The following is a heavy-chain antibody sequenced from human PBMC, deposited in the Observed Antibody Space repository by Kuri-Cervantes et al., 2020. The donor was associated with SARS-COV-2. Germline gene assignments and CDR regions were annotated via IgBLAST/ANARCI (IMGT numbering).Heavy chain of an antibody. CDR3: ASSPAAADGTYYYYYYGMDV. V-gene: IGHV3-11*06. Sequence: LSLTCAASGFTFSDYYMSWIRQAPGKGLEWVSYISSSSSYTNYADSVKGRFTISRDNAKNSLYPQMNSLRAEDTAVYYCASSPAAADGTYYYYYYGMDVWGQGTTVTVSS. CDR1: GFTFSDYY. J-gene: IGHJ6*02. CDR2: ISSSSSYT. D-gene: IGHD2-2*01.